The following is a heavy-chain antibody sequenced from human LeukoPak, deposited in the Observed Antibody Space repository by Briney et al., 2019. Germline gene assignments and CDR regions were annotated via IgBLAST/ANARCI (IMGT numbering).Heavy chain of an antibody. Sequence: SQTLSLTCTVSGGSISSGGYYWSWIRQHPGKGLEWIGYIYYSGSTYYNPSLKSRVTMSVDTSKNQFSLKLSSVTAADTAVYYCAGSRNYYDSSGYYYSFLSVAFDIWGQGTMVTVSS. V-gene: IGHV4-31*03. D-gene: IGHD3-22*01. CDR1: GGSISSGGYY. CDR3: AGSRNYYDSSGYYYSFLSVAFDI. CDR2: IYYSGST. J-gene: IGHJ3*02.